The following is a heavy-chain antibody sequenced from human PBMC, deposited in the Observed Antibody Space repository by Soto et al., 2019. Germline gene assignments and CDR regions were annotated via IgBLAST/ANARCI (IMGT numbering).Heavy chain of an antibody. CDR1: GYSFSSFG. CDR2: ISFYNGKT. V-gene: IGHV1-18*01. CDR3: ARDVRVGANMDAAEI. D-gene: IGHD1-26*01. Sequence: QGQLVQSGPEVKKPGASVKVSCKTSGYSFSSFGISWLRRAPGQGPEWMGWISFYNGKTNFAQKFQDRITLTTDTSTTTAYMELRSRTSDDTAMYYCARDVRVGANMDAAEIGGQGTMVTVSS. J-gene: IGHJ3*02.